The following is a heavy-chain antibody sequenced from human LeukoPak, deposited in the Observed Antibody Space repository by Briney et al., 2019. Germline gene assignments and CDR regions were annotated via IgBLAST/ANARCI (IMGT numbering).Heavy chain of an antibody. CDR2: INHSGST. D-gene: IGHD4-23*01. J-gene: IGHJ3*02. CDR3: ASIGDPDYGGPEAFDI. CDR1: GGSFSGYY. V-gene: IGHV4-34*01. Sequence: KPSETLSLTCAVYGGSFSGYYWSWIRQPPGKGLEWIGEINHSGSTNYNPSLKSRVTISVDTSKNQFSLKLSSVTAADTAVYYCASIGDPDYGGPEAFDIWGQGTMVTVSS.